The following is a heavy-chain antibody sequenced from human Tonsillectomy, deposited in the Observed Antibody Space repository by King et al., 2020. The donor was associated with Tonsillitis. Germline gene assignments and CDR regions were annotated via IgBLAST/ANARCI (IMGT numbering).Heavy chain of an antibody. J-gene: IGHJ3*01. V-gene: IGHV5-10-1*03. CDR1: GYSFTTYW. Sequence: VQLVESGAEMKKPGESLRISCEGSGYSFTTYWISWVRHLPGKGLEWMGKIDPSDSYTSYSPSFQGHVTISGDKSITTAYLQWSSLKASDTAMYYCARRSMAVSGDAFDVWGQGTMVTVSS. D-gene: IGHD6-19*01. CDR2: IDPSDSYT. CDR3: ARRSMAVSGDAFDV.